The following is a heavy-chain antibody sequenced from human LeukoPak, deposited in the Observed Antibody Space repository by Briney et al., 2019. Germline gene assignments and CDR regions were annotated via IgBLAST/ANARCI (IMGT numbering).Heavy chain of an antibody. J-gene: IGHJ4*02. CDR2: IYYSGSS. Sequence: PSETLSLTCTVSGGSISNYYWSWIRQPPGKGLEWIGYIYYSGSSNYNPSLKSRVTISVDTSKNQFSLKLSSVTAADTAVYYCAREPAYGDHFDYWGQRTLVTVSS. CDR3: AREPAYGDHFDY. V-gene: IGHV4-59*12. CDR1: GGSISNYY. D-gene: IGHD4-17*01.